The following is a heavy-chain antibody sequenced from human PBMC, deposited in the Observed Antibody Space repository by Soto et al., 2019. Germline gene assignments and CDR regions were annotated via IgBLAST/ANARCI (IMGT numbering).Heavy chain of an antibody. Sequence: GGSLRLSCVGSGFTFSNYGMHWVRQPPGKGLEWVALISDDGDKRYYADSVRGRLIISRDNSKDTLYLQMNSLGPDDTAVYFCATDRVRIVGANSFDYWGQGTPVTVSS. CDR1: GFTFSNYG. V-gene: IGHV3-30*03. J-gene: IGHJ4*02. CDR2: ISDDGDKR. CDR3: ATDRVRIVGANSFDY. D-gene: IGHD1-26*01.